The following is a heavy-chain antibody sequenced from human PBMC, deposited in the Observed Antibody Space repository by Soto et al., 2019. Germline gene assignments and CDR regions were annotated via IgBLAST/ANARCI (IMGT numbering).Heavy chain of an antibody. J-gene: IGHJ6*03. V-gene: IGHV4-59*01. CDR3: AREVSNWNSYYYYYMDV. D-gene: IGHD1-7*01. Sequence: SETLSLTCTVSGGSIISYDWSWIRQPPGKGLEWIGYIYYSGSTNYNPSLKSRVTISVDTSKNQFSLKLSSVTAADTAVYYCAREVSNWNSYYYYYMDVWGKGTTVTVSS. CDR1: GGSIISYD. CDR2: IYYSGST.